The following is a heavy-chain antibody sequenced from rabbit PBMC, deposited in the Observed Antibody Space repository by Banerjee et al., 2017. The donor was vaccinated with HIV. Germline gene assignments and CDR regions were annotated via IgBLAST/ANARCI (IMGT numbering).Heavy chain of an antibody. V-gene: IGHV1S40*01. Sequence: QSLEESGGDLVKPGASLTLTCTASGFSFSSCYYMYWVRQAPGKGLEWIGFIDTNTGKTFYASWAKGRFTISKTSSTTVTLQMTSLTAADTATYFCATDAAGTLDYGMDLWGQGTLVT. CDR2: IDTNTGKT. CDR3: ATDAAGTLDYGMDL. D-gene: IGHD4-2*01. J-gene: IGHJ6*01. CDR1: GFSFSSCYY.